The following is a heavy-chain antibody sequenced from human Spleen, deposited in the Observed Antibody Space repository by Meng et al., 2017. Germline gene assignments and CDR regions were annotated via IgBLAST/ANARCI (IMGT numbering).Heavy chain of an antibody. J-gene: IGHJ4*02. CDR1: GGSITRGNW. Sequence: SETLSLTCAVSGGSITRGNWWSWVRQSPGNGLEWIGEISRDGNTHYNPSLKSRVTISLDQSKNQFSLKLDSVTAADTAVYYCGSSPLLRTATRPSDDYWGQGALVTVSS. D-gene: IGHD4-11*01. CDR2: ISRDGNT. CDR3: GSSPLLRTATRPSDDY. V-gene: IGHV4-4*02.